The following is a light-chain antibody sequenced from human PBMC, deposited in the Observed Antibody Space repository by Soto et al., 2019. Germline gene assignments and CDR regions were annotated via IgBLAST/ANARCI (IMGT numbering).Light chain of an antibody. CDR1: QDISNH. V-gene: IGKV1-39*01. CDR3: QQSYSIPHT. J-gene: IGKJ1*01. CDR2: AAS. Sequence: DIPMTQSPSSPSASVGDRVTITFQASQDISNHLNWYQQKPGKAPKLLIYAASGLQSGVPSRFSGSGSGTDFTLTVSSLQPEDHATYYCQQSYSIPHTFGQGTKVDIK.